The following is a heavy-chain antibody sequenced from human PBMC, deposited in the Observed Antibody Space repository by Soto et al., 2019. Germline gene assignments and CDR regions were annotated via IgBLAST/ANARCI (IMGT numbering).Heavy chain of an antibody. J-gene: IGHJ5*02. CDR3: ATSYESGFDP. Sequence: ASVKVSCKASGYTFTSYGISWVRQAPGQGLEWMGWISVYNGNTDYAQKFQGRVTMTTDTSTSTAHMELRSLRSDDTAVYYCATSYESGFDPWGQGALVTVSS. V-gene: IGHV1-18*04. CDR1: GYTFTSYG. D-gene: IGHD5-12*01. CDR2: ISVYNGNT.